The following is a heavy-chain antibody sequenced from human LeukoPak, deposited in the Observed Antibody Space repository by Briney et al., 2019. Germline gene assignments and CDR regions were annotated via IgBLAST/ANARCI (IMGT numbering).Heavy chain of an antibody. D-gene: IGHD6-13*01. J-gene: IGHJ5*02. CDR3: ARAGTAAAGWLIWFDP. V-gene: IGHV3-11*01. Sequence: GGSLRLSCAASGFTFSDYYMSWIRQAPGKGLEWVSYISSSGSTIYYADSVKGRFTISRDNAKNSLYLQMNSLRAEDTAVYYCARAGTAAAGWLIWFDPWGQGTLVTVSS. CDR1: GFTFSDYY. CDR2: ISSSGSTI.